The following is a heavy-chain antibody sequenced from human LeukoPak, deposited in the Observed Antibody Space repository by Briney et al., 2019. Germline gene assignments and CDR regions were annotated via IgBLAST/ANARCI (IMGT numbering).Heavy chain of an antibody. CDR1: GFTFSSYA. CDR2: ISGSGGNT. D-gene: IGHD1-1*01. Sequence: GGSLRLSCAASGFTFSSYAMTWARQAPGKGLEWVSLISGSGGNTYYVDSVKGRFTIPRDNSKNTLYLQMNSLRAENTAVYFCAKRGAPTGTYFDNWGQGTLVTVSS. V-gene: IGHV3-23*01. J-gene: IGHJ4*02. CDR3: AKRGAPTGTYFDN.